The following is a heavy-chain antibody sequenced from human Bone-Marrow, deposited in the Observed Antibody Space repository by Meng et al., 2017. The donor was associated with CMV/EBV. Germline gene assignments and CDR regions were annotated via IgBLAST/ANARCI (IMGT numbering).Heavy chain of an antibody. CDR3: ARGSGIAARPNPSGGMDV. V-gene: IGHV4-34*01. CDR1: GGSFSGYY. J-gene: IGHJ6*02. CDR2: INHSGST. Sequence: SETLSLTCAVYGGSFSGYYWSWIRQPPGKGLEWIGEINHSGSTNYNQSLKSRVTISVDTSKNQFSLKLSSVTAADTAVYYCARGSGIAARPNPSGGMDVWGQGTTVTVSS. D-gene: IGHD6-6*01.